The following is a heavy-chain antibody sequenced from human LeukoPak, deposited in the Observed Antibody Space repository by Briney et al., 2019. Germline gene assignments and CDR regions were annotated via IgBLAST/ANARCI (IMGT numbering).Heavy chain of an antibody. CDR3: ARGYSPTLRTTGNDY. V-gene: IGHV1-8*01. CDR2: MNPYSGNT. CDR1: GYTFNSHD. D-gene: IGHD1-1*01. J-gene: IGHJ4*02. Sequence: ASVKVSCKASGYTFNSHDINWVRQATGQGLEWMGWMNPYSGNTGYAQKFQGRVTMTRDTSINTAYLEFYSLRSEDTAAYYCARGYSPTLRTTGNDYWGQGTLVTVSS.